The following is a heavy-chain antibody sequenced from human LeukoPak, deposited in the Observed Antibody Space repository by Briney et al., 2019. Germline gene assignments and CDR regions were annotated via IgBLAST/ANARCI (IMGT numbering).Heavy chain of an antibody. V-gene: IGHV3-21*01. CDR2: INSGSFSI. D-gene: IGHD3-16*02. Sequence: GGSLRLSCAASGFTFSTYSMHWVRQAPGKGLEWVSSINSGSFSIYYADSLKGRFTISRDNAENSLYLQMNSLRAEDTAVYYCVRAGREGVLSPDYWGQGTLVTVSS. CDR1: GFTFSTYS. J-gene: IGHJ4*02. CDR3: VRAGREGVLSPDY.